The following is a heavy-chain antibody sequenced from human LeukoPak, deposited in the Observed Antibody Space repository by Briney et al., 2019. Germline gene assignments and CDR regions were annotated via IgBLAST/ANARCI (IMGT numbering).Heavy chain of an antibody. V-gene: IGHV4-59*01. D-gene: IGHD6-13*01. Sequence: PSETLSITCTGSGGSISSYYWSWIRQPPGKGLEWIGYIYYSGSTTYNPSLRNRVTISVDTSKNQFSLKLTSVTAADTAVYYCARHHLIRAAADHDAFDIWGQGTMVTVSS. CDR1: GGSISSYY. J-gene: IGHJ3*02. CDR2: IYYSGST. CDR3: ARHHLIRAAADHDAFDI.